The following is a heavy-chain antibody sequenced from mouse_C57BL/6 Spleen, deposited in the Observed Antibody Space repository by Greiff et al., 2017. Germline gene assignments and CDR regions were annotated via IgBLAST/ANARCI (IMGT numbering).Heavy chain of an antibody. CDR2: INPNNGGT. CDR3: ARGADGVYAMDY. Sequence: EVQLQQSGPELVKPGASVKISCKASGYTFTDYYMNWVQQSHGKSLEWIGDINPNNGGTSYNQKFKGKATLTVDKYSSTAYMELRSLTSEDSAGYNCARGADGVYAMDYWGQGTSVTVSS. CDR1: GYTFTDYY. J-gene: IGHJ4*01. D-gene: IGHD1-1*02. V-gene: IGHV1-26*01.